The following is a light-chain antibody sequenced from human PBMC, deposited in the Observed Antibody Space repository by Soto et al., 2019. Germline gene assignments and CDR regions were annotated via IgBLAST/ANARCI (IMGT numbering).Light chain of an antibody. V-gene: IGKV3-20*01. CDR2: GAS. CDR3: QQYHTSPLWA. J-gene: IGKJ1*01. Sequence: VLTQSPGTLSLSPGDRATLSCRASQSISSNFLAWYQHKPGQAPRLLIFGASSRATGIPARFIGSGSGTDFALTISRLEPEDFAVYYCQQYHTSPLWAFGQGTKVEVK. CDR1: QSISSNF.